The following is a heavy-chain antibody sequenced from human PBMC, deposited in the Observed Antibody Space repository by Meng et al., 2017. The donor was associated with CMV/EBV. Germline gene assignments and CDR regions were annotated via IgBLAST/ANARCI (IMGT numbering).Heavy chain of an antibody. CDR2: IIPIFGTA. CDR1: GGTFSSYA. D-gene: IGHD6-6*01. V-gene: IGHV1-69*12. CDR3: AREDSGSSSITHNWFDP. J-gene: IGHJ5*02. Sequence: QVQLVQSGAEVKKXXSSVKVSXQASGGTFSSYAISWVRQAPGQGLEWMGGIIPIFGTANYAQKFQGRVTITADESTSTAYMELSSLRSEDTAVYYCAREDSGSSSITHNWFDPWGQGTLVTVSS.